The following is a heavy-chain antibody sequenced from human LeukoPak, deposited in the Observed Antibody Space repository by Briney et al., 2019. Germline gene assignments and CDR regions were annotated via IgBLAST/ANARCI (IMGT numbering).Heavy chain of an antibody. CDR2: INAGNGKT. J-gene: IGHJ4*02. CDR1: GYTFTNYA. CDR3: ARGIWSSHNKEYYFDY. Sequence: ASVKVSCKASGYTFTNYAMNWVRQAPGQRPEWMGWINAGNGKTKLSQNFQGRVTITRDTSASTAYMELSSLRSGDTAVYYCARGIWSSHNKEYYFDYWGQGTLVTVSS. D-gene: IGHD3-3*01. V-gene: IGHV1-3*01.